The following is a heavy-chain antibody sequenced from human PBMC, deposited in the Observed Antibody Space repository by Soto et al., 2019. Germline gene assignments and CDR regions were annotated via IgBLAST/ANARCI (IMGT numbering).Heavy chain of an antibody. V-gene: IGHV4-34*01. CDR2: INHSGST. D-gene: IGHD5-12*01. Sequence: PSETLSLTCAVYGGSFSGYYWSWIRQPPGKGLEWIGEINHSGSTNYNPSLKRRVTISVDTSKNQFSLKLSSVTAADTAVYYCARGYSGYDFSEFDYWGQGTLVTVSS. CDR1: GGSFSGYY. J-gene: IGHJ4*02. CDR3: ARGYSGYDFSEFDY.